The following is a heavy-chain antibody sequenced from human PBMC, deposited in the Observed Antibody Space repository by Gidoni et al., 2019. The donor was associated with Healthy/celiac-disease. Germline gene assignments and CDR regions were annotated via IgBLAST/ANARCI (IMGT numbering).Heavy chain of an antibody. Sequence: QVQLQESGPGLVKPSETLSLTCTVSAGSISSYYWSWIRQTPGKGLEWIGYIYYSGSTNYNPSLKSRVTISVDTSKNQFSLKLSSVTAADTAVYYCARDRGYSYGYFGYWGQGTLVTVSS. D-gene: IGHD5-18*01. CDR3: ARDRGYSYGYFGY. V-gene: IGHV4-59*01. CDR2: IYYSGST. CDR1: AGSISSYY. J-gene: IGHJ4*02.